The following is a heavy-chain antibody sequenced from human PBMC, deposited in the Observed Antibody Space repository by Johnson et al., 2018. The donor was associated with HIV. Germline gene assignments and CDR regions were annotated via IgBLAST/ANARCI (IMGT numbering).Heavy chain of an antibody. Sequence: VQLVESGGGLIEPGGSLRLSCAASGFTFSIVWMHWVRQAPGKGLEWVAFIRYAGSNKYYSDSVQGRFTISRDNSKNTLYMQMNSLRPEDTAVYYCTTAHVIDAFDSWGQGTMVTVSS. J-gene: IGHJ3*02. CDR3: TTAHVIDAFDS. D-gene: IGHD3-16*02. V-gene: IGHV3-30*02. CDR2: IRYAGSNK. CDR1: GFTFSIVW.